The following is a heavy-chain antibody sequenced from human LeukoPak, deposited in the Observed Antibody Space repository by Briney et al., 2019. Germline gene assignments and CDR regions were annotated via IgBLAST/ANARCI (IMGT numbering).Heavy chain of an antibody. Sequence: GASVKVSCKASGGTFSSYAISWVRQAPGQGLEWRGGIIPIFGTANYAQKFQGRVTITADESTSTAYMELSSLRSEDTAVYYCAREGQLVPWFDPWGQGTLVTVSS. J-gene: IGHJ5*02. D-gene: IGHD6-13*01. V-gene: IGHV1-69*13. CDR2: IIPIFGTA. CDR1: GGTFSSYA. CDR3: AREGQLVPWFDP.